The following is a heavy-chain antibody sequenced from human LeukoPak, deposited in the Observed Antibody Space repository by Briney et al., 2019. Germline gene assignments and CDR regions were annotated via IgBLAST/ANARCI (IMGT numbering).Heavy chain of an antibody. CDR1: GFSFTSYN. CDR2: ISYDGNIK. V-gene: IGHV3-30*03. CDR3: ARVMVRGVMGAFDI. Sequence: PGTSLRLSCAASGFSFTSYNFHWVRQAPGKGLQWLGFISYDGNIKYEDSVKGRFTISRDNSKNTLYLQMNSLRAEDTAVYYCARVMVRGVMGAFDIWGQETMVTVSS. D-gene: IGHD3-10*01. J-gene: IGHJ3*02.